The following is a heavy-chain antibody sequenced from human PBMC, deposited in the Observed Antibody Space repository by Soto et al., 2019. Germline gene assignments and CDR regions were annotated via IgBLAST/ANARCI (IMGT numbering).Heavy chain of an antibody. V-gene: IGHV4-39*01. CDR3: ASIAAPGTTHFDF. CDR2: IYYSGNT. CDR1: GGSLGSSSYY. Sequence: SLTCTVSGGSLGSSSYYWGWIRQSPGKGLEWIGNIYYSGNTFYNPSLKSRVTISVDTSKNQFYLHLSSVTAADTAIFYCASIAAPGTTHFDFWGQGTLVTVSS. J-gene: IGHJ4*02. D-gene: IGHD6-13*01.